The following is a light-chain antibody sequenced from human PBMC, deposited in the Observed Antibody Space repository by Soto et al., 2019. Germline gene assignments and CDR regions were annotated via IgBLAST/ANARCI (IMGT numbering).Light chain of an antibody. V-gene: IGLV2-8*01. J-gene: IGLJ3*02. Sequence: QSVLTQPPSASGSPGQSVTISCTGTSSDVGGYNYVSWYQQYPGRAPKLMIYEVTKRPSGVPDRFSGSKSGNTASLTVSGLQAEYGADYYCSSYAASNNFYFVFGGGTQLTVL. CDR1: SSDVGGYNY. CDR3: SSYAASNNFYFV. CDR2: EVT.